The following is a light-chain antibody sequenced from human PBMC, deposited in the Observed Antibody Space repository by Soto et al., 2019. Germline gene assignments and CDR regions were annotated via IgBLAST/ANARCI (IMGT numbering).Light chain of an antibody. V-gene: IGLV2-23*01. J-gene: IGLJ1*01. CDR2: EGS. CDR1: DSDV. Sequence: QSALTQPASVSGSPGQSITISCAGTDSDVSWYQQHPGKAPKLMIYEGSKRPSGVSNRFSGSKSGNTASLTISGLQAEDEADYYCCSYVGSYVFGTGTQLTVL. CDR3: CSYVGSYV.